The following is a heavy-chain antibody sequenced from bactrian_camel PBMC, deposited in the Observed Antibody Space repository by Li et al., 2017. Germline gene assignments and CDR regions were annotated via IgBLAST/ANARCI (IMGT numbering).Heavy chain of an antibody. CDR2: IYIGGTST. D-gene: IGHD6*01. V-gene: IGHV3S31*01. J-gene: IGHJ6*01. CDR3: AAETLSRCVSNWYMLSRSDLFRY. Sequence: VQLVESGGGSVQAGGSLRLSCEASGYGYSGNCMGWFRQAPGKEREGVATIYIGGTSTYYANSVEGRFTISQDNAKNMIYLTMNNLKPEDTAMYYCAAETLSRCVSNWYMLSRSDLFRYWGQGTQVTVS. CDR1: GYGYSGNC.